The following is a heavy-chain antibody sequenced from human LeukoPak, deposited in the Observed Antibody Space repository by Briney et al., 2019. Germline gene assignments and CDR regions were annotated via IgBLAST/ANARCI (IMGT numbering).Heavy chain of an antibody. CDR3: ARDLRQGGYYYNWFDP. D-gene: IGHD3-22*01. CDR2: ISVYNGNT. Sequence: ASVKVSCKASGYTFTSHGISWVRQAPGQGLEWMGWISVYNGNTNYAQKLQGRVTMTTDTSTSTAYMELRSLRSDDTAVYYCARDLRQGGYYYNWFDPWGQGTLVTVSS. V-gene: IGHV1-18*01. J-gene: IGHJ5*02. CDR1: GYTFTSHG.